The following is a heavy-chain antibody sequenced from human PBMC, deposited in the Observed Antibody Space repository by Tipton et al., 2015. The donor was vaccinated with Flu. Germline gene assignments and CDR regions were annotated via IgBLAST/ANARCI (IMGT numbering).Heavy chain of an antibody. J-gene: IGHJ4*02. CDR3: ARVRFGALDY. D-gene: IGHD3-10*01. CDR2: ISYSGST. Sequence: TLSLTCTVSGGSISSGGDYWSWIRQHPGKGLEWIAYISYSGSTYYNPSLESRASISVDTPKNQFSLRLTSVAAADTAVYYCARVRFGALDYWGQGILVTVSS. CDR1: GGSISSGGDY. V-gene: IGHV4-31*03.